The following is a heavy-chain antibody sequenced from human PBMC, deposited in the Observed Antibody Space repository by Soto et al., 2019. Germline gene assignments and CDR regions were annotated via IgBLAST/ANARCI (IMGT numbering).Heavy chain of an antibody. CDR1: GGSI. CDR2: IYNTGST. V-gene: IGHV4-59*01. CDR3: ARILEGRQLVDS. D-gene: IGHD3-3*02. J-gene: IGHJ1*01. Sequence: TSETLSLTCNVSGGSIWSWIRQPPGKGLGWIGYIYNTGSTNYNTSLKSRATISVDMSKNQFSLKLRSVTAADTAVYYWARILEGRQLVDSWGQRIPVIVSS.